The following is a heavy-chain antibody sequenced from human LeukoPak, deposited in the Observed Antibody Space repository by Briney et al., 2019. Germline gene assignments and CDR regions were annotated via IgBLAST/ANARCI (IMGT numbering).Heavy chain of an antibody. CDR2: VKTSVDSA. J-gene: IGHJ4*02. CDR1: GYTFTNYF. CDR3: ARDRSSGYDFDY. V-gene: IGHV1-46*01. D-gene: IGHD5-12*01. Sequence: GASVKVSCKASGYTFTNYFIHWVRQAPGQGLEWMGLVKTSVDSASYAQSFQGRGTMTRDTSTSTVYMELSSLKSEDTAVYYCARDRSSGYDFDYWGQGTLVTVSS.